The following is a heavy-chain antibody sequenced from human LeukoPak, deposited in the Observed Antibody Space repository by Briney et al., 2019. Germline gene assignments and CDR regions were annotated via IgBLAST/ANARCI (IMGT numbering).Heavy chain of an antibody. CDR2: IYHSGST. V-gene: IGHV4-38-2*01. Sequence: PSETLSLTCAVSGYSISSGYYWGWIRQPPGKGLEWIGSIYHSGSTDYNTSLKSRVTISVDRSNNQFSLKPTSVTAADTALYSCARVYDPYNESTRGPFDIWGQGTMVIVSS. CDR3: ARVYDPYNESTRGPFDI. D-gene: IGHD5-24*01. CDR1: GYSISSGYY. J-gene: IGHJ3*02.